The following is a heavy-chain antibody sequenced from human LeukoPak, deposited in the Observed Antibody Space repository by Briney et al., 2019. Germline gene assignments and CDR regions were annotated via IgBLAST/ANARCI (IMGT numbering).Heavy chain of an antibody. CDR1: GGSISSYY. Sequence: PSETLSLTCTVSGGSISSYYWSWIRQPAGKGLEWIGRIYTSGSTNYNPSLKSRVTMSVDTSKNQFSLKLSSGTAADTAVYYCAREDIVVVTAIQGFDYWGQGTLVTVSS. CDR3: AREDIVVVTAIQGFDY. CDR2: IYTSGST. J-gene: IGHJ4*02. V-gene: IGHV4-4*07. D-gene: IGHD2-21*02.